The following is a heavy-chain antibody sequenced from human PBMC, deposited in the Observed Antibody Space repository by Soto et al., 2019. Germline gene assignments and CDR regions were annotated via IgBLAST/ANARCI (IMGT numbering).Heavy chain of an antibody. Sequence: QVQLVESGGGVVQPGRSLRLSCAASGFTFSSYAMHWVRQAPGKGLEWVAVISYDGSNKYYADSVKGRFTISRDNSKNTLDLQMNSLRDEDTAVYYCASTMDVWGQGTTVTVSS. CDR2: ISYDGSNK. CDR3: ASTMDV. J-gene: IGHJ6*02. V-gene: IGHV3-30-3*01. CDR1: GFTFSSYA.